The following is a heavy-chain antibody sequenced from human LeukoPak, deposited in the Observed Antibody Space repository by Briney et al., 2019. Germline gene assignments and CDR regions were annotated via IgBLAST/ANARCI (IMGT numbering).Heavy chain of an antibody. CDR2: IYHSGST. CDR3: ARGKSRGSHIDY. V-gene: IGHV4-38-2*02. J-gene: IGHJ4*02. Sequence: PSETLSLTCTVSGYSISSGYYWGWIRQPPGKGLEWIGSIYHSGSTYYNPSLKSRVTISVDTSKNQFSLKLRSVTAADTAFYYCARGKSRGSHIDYWGQGTRVTVSS. D-gene: IGHD1-26*01. CDR1: GYSISSGYY.